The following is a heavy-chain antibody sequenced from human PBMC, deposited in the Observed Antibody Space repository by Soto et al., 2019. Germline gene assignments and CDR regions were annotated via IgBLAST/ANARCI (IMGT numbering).Heavy chain of an antibody. CDR2: IIPVLGPA. V-gene: IGHV1-69*06. J-gene: IGHJ4*02. CDR3: ARAAKRYFDY. CDR1: GVTVNTFA. Sequence: QVQLVQSGAEVKKPGSSVRVSCRASGVTVNTFAVSWVRQAPGQGLEWMGGIIPVLGPAFYAQKFQGKVAITADKSTSTAFLEVANLTSDDTAVDYCARAAKRYFDYWGQGTLVTVSS.